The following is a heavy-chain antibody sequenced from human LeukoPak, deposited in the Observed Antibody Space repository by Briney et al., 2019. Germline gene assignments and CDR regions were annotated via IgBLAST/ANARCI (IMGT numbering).Heavy chain of an antibody. CDR3: AREGSSSGWYGHYYGMDV. CDR1: GGSISSYY. V-gene: IGHV4-4*07. D-gene: IGHD6-19*01. Sequence: SETLSLTCTVSGGSISSYYWSWIRQPAGKGLEWIGRIYTSGSTNYNPSLKSRVTMSVDTAENQFSMKLSSVTAAAAAVYYCAREGSSSGWYGHYYGMDVWGQGTTVTVSS. J-gene: IGHJ6*02. CDR2: IYTSGST.